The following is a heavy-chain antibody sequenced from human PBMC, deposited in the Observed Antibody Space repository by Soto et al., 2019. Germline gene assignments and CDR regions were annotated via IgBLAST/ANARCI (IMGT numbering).Heavy chain of an antibody. CDR1: GGSISSSSYY. CDR3: ARVWGRGWYYFDY. J-gene: IGHJ4*02. Sequence: SETLSLTCTVSGGSISSSSYYWGWIRQPPGKGLEWIGSIYYSGSTYYNPSLKSRVTISVDTSKNQFSLKLSSVTAADTAVYYCARVWGRGWYYFDYWGQGTLVTVSS. CDR2: IYYSGST. D-gene: IGHD6-19*01. V-gene: IGHV4-39*01.